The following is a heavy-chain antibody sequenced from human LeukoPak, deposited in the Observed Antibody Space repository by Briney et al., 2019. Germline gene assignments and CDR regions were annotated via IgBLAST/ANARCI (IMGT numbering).Heavy chain of an antibody. CDR3: ARGSGNYYYYYYMDV. J-gene: IGHJ6*03. Sequence: ASVKVSCKASGYTFTSYTVNWVRQAPGQGLEWMGWINTNTGNPTYAQGFIGRFVFSLDTSASTAYLQISSLKAEDTAVYYCARGSGNYYYYYYMDVWGKGTTVTVSS. CDR1: GYTFTSYT. V-gene: IGHV7-4-1*02. CDR2: INTNTGNP.